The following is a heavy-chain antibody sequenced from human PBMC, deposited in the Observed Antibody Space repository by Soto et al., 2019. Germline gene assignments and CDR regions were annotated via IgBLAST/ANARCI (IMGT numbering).Heavy chain of an antibody. D-gene: IGHD3-16*02. V-gene: IGHV3-33*01. J-gene: IGHJ4*02. CDR1: GFTFSGYG. CDR2: RWYDGSNK. CDR3: ARDHSDYDYVWGSYRHDDYYFYY. Sequence: ESVGGVVQPGRSLRLSCAASGFTFSGYGMHWVSQAPGKGLEWVAVRWYDGSNKYYADSVQGRFTISRDSSKNTLYRQVSSLGAEDTAVYYCARDHSDYDYVWGSYRHDDYYFYYWGQGALVTVAS.